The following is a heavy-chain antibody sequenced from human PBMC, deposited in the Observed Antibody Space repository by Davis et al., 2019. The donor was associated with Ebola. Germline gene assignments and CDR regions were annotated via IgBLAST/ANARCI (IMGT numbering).Heavy chain of an antibody. CDR3: ARDAYYDFWSGYYTDYYYGMDV. Sequence: MPSETLSLTCTVSGGSISGDYWSWIRQPPGKGLEWLGYIYYSGSTNYNPSLKSRVTISVDTSKNQFSLKLSSVTAADTAVYYCARDAYYDFWSGYYTDYYYGMDVWGQGTTVTVSS. D-gene: IGHD3-3*01. CDR1: GGSISGDY. CDR2: IYYSGST. V-gene: IGHV4-59*01. J-gene: IGHJ6*02.